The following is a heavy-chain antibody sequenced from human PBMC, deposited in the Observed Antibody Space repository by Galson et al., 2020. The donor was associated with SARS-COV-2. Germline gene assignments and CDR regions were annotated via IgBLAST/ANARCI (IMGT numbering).Heavy chain of an antibody. Sequence: GESLTLSCAASGFRFSDYVMHWVPHPPGRGLEWVAVIFSDGNHYHFGDSVKCRFSISRDNAKNTVSLPMNSLTAEDTAVYYCARREEDHTRGGLEHGGQGVLVTGSS. CDR2: IFSDGNHY. J-gene: IGHJ4*02. V-gene: IGHV3-33*01. CDR1: GFRFSDYV. CDR3: ARREEDHTRGGLEH. D-gene: IGHD2-21*01.